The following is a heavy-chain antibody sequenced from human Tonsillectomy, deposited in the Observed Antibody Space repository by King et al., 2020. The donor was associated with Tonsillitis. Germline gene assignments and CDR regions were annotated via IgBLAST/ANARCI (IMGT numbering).Heavy chain of an antibody. V-gene: IGHV3-30*18. D-gene: IGHD3-22*01. Sequence: QLVQSGGGVVQPGRSLRLSCAASGFTFSSFGMHWVRQAPGKGLEWVAVISYDGSNKYYADSVKGLFTISRDNSKNTLYLQMNSLRAEDTALYYCAKDLYYSDSSGYFDSWGQGTLVTVSS. CDR3: AKDLYYSDSSGYFDS. CDR2: ISYDGSNK. J-gene: IGHJ4*02. CDR1: GFTFSSFG.